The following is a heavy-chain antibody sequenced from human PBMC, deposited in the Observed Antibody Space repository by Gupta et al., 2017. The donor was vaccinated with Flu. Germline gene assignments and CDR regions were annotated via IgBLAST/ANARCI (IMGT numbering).Heavy chain of an antibody. Sequence: QVQLQESGPGLVKPSETLSLTCAVSGGSISSYYWNWIRQSPGKGLEWIGYIYYSGSTNYNPSFKSRVTISVDTPKSQFSLQLSSVTAADTAVYYCARGATEWGLLPYDVFDVWGQGTLVAVSS. CDR3: ARGATEWGLLPYDVFDV. CDR2: IYYSGST. J-gene: IGHJ3*01. D-gene: IGHD1-26*01. CDR1: GGSISSYY. V-gene: IGHV4-59*01.